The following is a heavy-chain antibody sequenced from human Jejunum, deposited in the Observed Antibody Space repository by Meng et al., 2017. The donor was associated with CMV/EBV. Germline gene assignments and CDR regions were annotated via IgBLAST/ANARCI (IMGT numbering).Heavy chain of an antibody. V-gene: IGHV4-30-4*08. CDR3: ARDKAGYKNCDS. Sequence: QGAVRGVGPGLGGTTQSRSLTCTVAGGSMARYDYWWSWIRQPPGKGLEWIGYIYHKGHTYYNPSLRSRISISVDTSKNQFSLRLNSVTAADTAVYYCARDKAGYKNCDSWGQGTLVTVSS. D-gene: IGHD5-24*01. CDR2: IYHKGHT. CDR1: GGSMARYDYW. J-gene: IGHJ5*01.